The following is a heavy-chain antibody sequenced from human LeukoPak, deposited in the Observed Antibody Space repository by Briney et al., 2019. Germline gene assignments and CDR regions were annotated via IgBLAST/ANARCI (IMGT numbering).Heavy chain of an antibody. CDR3: ARGRLAAAGPTGWFDP. V-gene: IGHV1-2*02. D-gene: IGHD6-13*01. J-gene: IGHJ5*02. Sequence: GASVKVSCKASGYTFTGYYMHWVRQAPGQGLEWMGWINPSSGGTNYAQKFQGRVTMTRDTSISTAYMELSRLRSDDTAVYYCARGRLAAAGPTGWFDPWGQGTLVTVSS. CDR1: GYTFTGYY. CDR2: INPSSGGT.